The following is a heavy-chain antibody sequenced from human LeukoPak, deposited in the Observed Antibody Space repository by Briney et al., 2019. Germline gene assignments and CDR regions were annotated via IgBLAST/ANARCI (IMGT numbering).Heavy chain of an antibody. J-gene: IGHJ5*02. CDR1: GFAFSTYA. Sequence: GGSLRLSCAASGFAFSTYALSWVRQAPGKGLEWVSVISGNGGRIDYADSVKGRFTISRGNSKNTLYLQMNSLRAEDTAVYYCANRGADYYGSGNWFDPWGQGTLVTVSS. CDR2: ISGNGGRI. D-gene: IGHD3-10*01. V-gene: IGHV3-23*01. CDR3: ANRGADYYGSGNWFDP.